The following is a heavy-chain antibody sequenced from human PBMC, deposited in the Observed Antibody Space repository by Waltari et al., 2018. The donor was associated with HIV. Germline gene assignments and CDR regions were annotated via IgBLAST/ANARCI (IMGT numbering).Heavy chain of an antibody. D-gene: IGHD3-9*01. Sequence: EAQLLESGGGVVRPGGSLRVSCVGSGFHFSEYNINWVRQAPGMGVEWVASSNWNGDDLRYAYFAKGRFLVSRDNSQDSLHLRMSSLRPDDTAQYFCTRDGAYFYFGFDVWGQGVSVTVSS. J-gene: IGHJ6*02. V-gene: IGHV3-20*04. CDR2: SNWNGDDL. CDR3: TRDGAYFYFGFDV. CDR1: GFHFSEYN.